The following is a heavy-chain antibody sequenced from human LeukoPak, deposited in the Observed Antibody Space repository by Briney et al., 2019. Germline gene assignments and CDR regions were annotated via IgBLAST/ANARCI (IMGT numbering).Heavy chain of an antibody. V-gene: IGHV3-30-3*01. Sequence: GGSLRLSCAASEFTFSNYALHWVRQAPGKGLQWVAVISYDGNTIHYADSVKGRFIISRDTSKNTLYLQMNSLRAEDTAVYYCARGSPDLMDYGDYEGYFDYWGQGTLVTVSS. D-gene: IGHD4-17*01. CDR3: ARGSPDLMDYGDYEGYFDY. J-gene: IGHJ4*02. CDR1: EFTFSNYA. CDR2: ISYDGNTI.